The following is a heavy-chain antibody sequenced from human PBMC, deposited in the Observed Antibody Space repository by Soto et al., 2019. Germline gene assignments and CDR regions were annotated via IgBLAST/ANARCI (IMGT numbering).Heavy chain of an antibody. V-gene: IGHV1-3*04. CDR2: INTGNGDT. J-gene: IGHJ4*02. CDR3: ARVPSGYYGSGSYYNYDY. Sequence: ASVKVSCKPSGYTFIAYGIHWVRQAPGQGLEWMGWINTGNGDTKYSQKFQGRVTIIRDTSARTAYMELSSLRSEDTAVYYCARVPSGYYGSGSYYNYDYWGQGTLVTVSS. CDR1: GYTFIAYG. D-gene: IGHD3-10*01.